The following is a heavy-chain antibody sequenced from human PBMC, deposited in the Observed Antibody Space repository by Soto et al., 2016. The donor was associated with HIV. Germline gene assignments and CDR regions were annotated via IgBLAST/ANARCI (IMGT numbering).Heavy chain of an antibody. CDR2: IRSKTNSYAT. D-gene: IGHD4-4*01. Sequence: EVQLVESGEAWSSLGGPVKLSCAASGFTFSDPAIHWVRQASGKGLEWVGRIRSKTNSYATTYAASVKGRFTISRDDSKNTAYLQMNSLKTEDTAMYYCTRMTTMAVDYWGQGTLVTVSS. CDR1: GFTFSDPA. V-gene: IGHV3-73*01. CDR3: TRMTTMAVDY. J-gene: IGHJ4*02.